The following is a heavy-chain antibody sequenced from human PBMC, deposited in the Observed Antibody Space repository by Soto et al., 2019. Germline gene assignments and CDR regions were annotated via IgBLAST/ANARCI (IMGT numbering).Heavy chain of an antibody. D-gene: IGHD1-1*01. V-gene: IGHV3-33*01. Sequence: GGSLRLSCAASGFTCSSYGMHWVRQAPGKGLEWVAVIWYDGSNKYYADSVKGRFTISRDNSKNTLYLQMNSLRIEDTAVYYCARELERVFDYWGQGTLVTVSS. J-gene: IGHJ4*02. CDR2: IWYDGSNK. CDR1: GFTCSSYG. CDR3: ARELERVFDY.